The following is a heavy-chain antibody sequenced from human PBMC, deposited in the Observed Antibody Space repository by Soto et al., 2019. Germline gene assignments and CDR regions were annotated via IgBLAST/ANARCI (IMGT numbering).Heavy chain of an antibody. D-gene: IGHD5-18*01. Sequence: ASVKVSCKVSGSTITSNGIGWVRQAPGQGLEWMGWISTYNENMDSAPQLQGRLTMTTDTSTTTAYMELTNLKSDDTALYYCAYVGGYSTGDYSFDVWGQGAPVTVSS. CDR1: GSTITSNG. V-gene: IGHV1-18*04. CDR2: ISTYNENM. CDR3: AYVGGYSTGDYSFDV. J-gene: IGHJ4*02.